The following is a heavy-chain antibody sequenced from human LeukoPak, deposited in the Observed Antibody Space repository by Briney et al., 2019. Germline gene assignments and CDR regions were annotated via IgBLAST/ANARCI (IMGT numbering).Heavy chain of an antibody. Sequence: GGSLRLSCAACGFTFTTYWMSWVRQAPGKGLEWVANIKQDGTEKYYVDSVKGRFTISRDNAKNSLYLQMNSLRVEDTAVYYCAKEDWNYNFDYWGQGTLVTVSS. CDR1: GFTFTTYW. CDR3: AKEDWNYNFDY. V-gene: IGHV3-7*04. D-gene: IGHD1-7*01. J-gene: IGHJ4*02. CDR2: IKQDGTEK.